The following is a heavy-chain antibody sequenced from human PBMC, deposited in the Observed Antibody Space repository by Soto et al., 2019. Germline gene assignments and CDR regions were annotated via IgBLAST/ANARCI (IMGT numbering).Heavy chain of an antibody. CDR3: ARDFTTVTIFGVVITPNYYYYGMDV. CDR1: GYTFTSYA. CDR2: INAGNGNT. D-gene: IGHD3-3*01. Sequence: ASVKVSCKASGYTFTSYAMHWVRQAPGQRLEWMGWINAGNGNTKYSQKFQGRVTITRDTSASTAYMELSSLRSEDTAVYYCARDFTTVTIFGVVITPNYYYYGMDVWGQGTTVTVSS. J-gene: IGHJ6*02. V-gene: IGHV1-3*01.